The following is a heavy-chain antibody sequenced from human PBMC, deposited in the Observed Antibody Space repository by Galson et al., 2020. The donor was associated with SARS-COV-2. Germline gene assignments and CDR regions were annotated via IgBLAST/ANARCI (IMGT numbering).Heavy chain of an antibody. Sequence: GGSLRLSCAVSGFTFNDYWMSWFRQAPGKGLEWVAHIRDDGSERNYVDSVKGRFSISRDNAVISLYLQMNSLTVESTAVYYCSGEDWQGGFWGQGTLVTVSS. CDR3: SGEDWQGGF. D-gene: IGHD2-21*01. CDR1: GFTFNDYW. CDR2: IRDDGSER. J-gene: IGHJ4*02. V-gene: IGHV3-7*01.